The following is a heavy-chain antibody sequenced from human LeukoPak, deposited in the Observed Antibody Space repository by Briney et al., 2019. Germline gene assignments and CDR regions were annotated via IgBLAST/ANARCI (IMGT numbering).Heavy chain of an antibody. CDR1: GGSFSGYY. J-gene: IGHJ5*02. D-gene: IGHD6-13*01. CDR3: ARSKRRPGIAAAGNNWFDP. CDR2: INHSGST. Sequence: PSETLSLTCAVYGGSFSGYYWSWIRQPPGKGLEWIGEINHSGSTNYNPSLKSRVTISVDTSKNQFSLKLSSVTAADTAVYYCARSKRRPGIAAAGNNWFDPWGQGTLVTVSS. V-gene: IGHV4-34*01.